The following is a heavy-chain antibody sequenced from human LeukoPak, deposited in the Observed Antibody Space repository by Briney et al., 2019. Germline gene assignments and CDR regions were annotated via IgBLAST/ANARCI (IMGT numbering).Heavy chain of an antibody. Sequence: SETLSLTCTVSGGSISSHYWSWIRQPPGKGLEWIGYIYYSGSTNYNPSLKSRVTISVDTSKNQSSLKLSSVAAADTAVYYCARDYSSHCAFDIWGQGTMVTVSS. J-gene: IGHJ3*02. CDR1: GGSISSHY. V-gene: IGHV4-59*11. D-gene: IGHD6-13*01. CDR3: ARDYSSHCAFDI. CDR2: IYYSGST.